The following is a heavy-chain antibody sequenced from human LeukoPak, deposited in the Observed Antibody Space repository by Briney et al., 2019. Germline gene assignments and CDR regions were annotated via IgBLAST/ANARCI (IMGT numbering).Heavy chain of an antibody. V-gene: IGHV6-1*01. CDR1: GDSVSSNSAA. J-gene: IGHJ5*02. CDR2: TYYKSKWYN. D-gene: IGHD3/OR15-3a*01. CDR3: ARGGGYYEQWTGYYPLES. Sequence: SQTLSLTCAISGDSVSSNSAARNWIRQSPSRGLEWLGRTYYKSKWYNDYAVSVKSRITINPDTSKNQFSLKLSSVTAADTAVYYCARGGGYYEQWTGYYPLESWGQGSLVTVSS.